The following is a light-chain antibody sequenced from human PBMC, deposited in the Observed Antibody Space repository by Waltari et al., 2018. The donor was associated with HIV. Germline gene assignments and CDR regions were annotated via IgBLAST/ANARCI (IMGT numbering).Light chain of an antibody. CDR2: WAS. J-gene: IGKJ4*01. CDR1: RSVLFSSNNKNY. CDR3: QQYYSSPPT. Sequence: DIVMTQSPDSLAVSLGERATINCKSSRSVLFSSNNKNYLAWYQQKPGQPPKLLFYWASTRESGVPDRFSGSGSGTDFTLTISSLQAEDVAVYYCQQYYSSPPTFGGGTKVEIK. V-gene: IGKV4-1*01.